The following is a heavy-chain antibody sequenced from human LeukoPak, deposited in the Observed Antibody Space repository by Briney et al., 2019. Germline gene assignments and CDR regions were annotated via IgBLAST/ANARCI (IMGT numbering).Heavy chain of an antibody. J-gene: IGHJ4*02. D-gene: IGHD6-13*01. CDR1: GFTFSSYA. CDR3: ARDHGGIAGFDY. V-gene: IGHV3-30-3*01. Sequence: GGSLRLSCAASGFTFSSYAVHWVRQAPGKGLEWVAVISYDGSNKYYADSVKGRFTISRDNSKNTLYLQMNSLRAEDTAVYYCARDHGGIAGFDYWGQGTLVTVSS. CDR2: ISYDGSNK.